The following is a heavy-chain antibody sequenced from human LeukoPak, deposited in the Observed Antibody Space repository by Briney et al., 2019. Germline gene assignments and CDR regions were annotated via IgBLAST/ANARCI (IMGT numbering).Heavy chain of an antibody. CDR3: ARNGYSYGSFDP. CDR1: GGSISSYY. J-gene: IGHJ5*02. Sequence: SETLSLTCTVSGGSISSYYWSWVRQPPGKGLEWIGYIYYSGSTNYNPSLKSRVTISVDTSKNQFSLKLSSVTAADTVVYYCARNGYSYGSFDPGGQGTLVTVS. V-gene: IGHV4-59*01. CDR2: IYYSGST. D-gene: IGHD5-18*01.